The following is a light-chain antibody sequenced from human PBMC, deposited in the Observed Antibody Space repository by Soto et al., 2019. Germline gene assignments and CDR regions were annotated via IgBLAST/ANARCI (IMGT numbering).Light chain of an antibody. Sequence: EIVMTQSPATLSVSPGERATLSCRASQSVSSNLAWYQQKPGQAPRLLIYGASTRPTGIPARFSGSGSGTEFTLTLSSLQSEDFAVYYCQQYNNRPPLTFGGGTKVEIK. CDR2: GAS. CDR3: QQYNNRPPLT. J-gene: IGKJ4*01. V-gene: IGKV3-15*01. CDR1: QSVSSN.